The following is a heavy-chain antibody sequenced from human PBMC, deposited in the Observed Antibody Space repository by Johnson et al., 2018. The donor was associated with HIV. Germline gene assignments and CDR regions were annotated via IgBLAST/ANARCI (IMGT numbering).Heavy chain of an antibody. V-gene: IGHV3-23*04. CDR2: ITGSGGST. J-gene: IGHJ3*02. Sequence: EVQLVESGGGLVQPGGSLRLSCAASGFTFSSYAMSWVRQAPGKGLEWVSAITGSGGSTYYADSVKGRFTISRDNSKNTLYLQMNSLKTEDTAVYYCTTVLQFLEWNINDAFDIWGQGTMVTVSS. D-gene: IGHD3-3*01. CDR1: GFTFSSYA. CDR3: TTVLQFLEWNINDAFDI.